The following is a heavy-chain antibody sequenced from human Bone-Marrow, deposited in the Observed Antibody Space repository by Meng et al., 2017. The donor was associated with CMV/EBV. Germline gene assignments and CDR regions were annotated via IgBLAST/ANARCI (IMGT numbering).Heavy chain of an antibody. Sequence: GESLKISSAASGFTFDDYGMTWVRQVPGEGLEWVAGLNWNGGSTDYADSVKGRFTLSRDNARNSLYLQMNSLRVEETALYYCARDTRRPAYYFDYWGPGTLVTVSS. CDR3: ARDTRRPAYYFDY. V-gene: IGHV3-20*04. J-gene: IGHJ4*02. CDR1: GFTFDDYG. CDR2: LNWNGGST.